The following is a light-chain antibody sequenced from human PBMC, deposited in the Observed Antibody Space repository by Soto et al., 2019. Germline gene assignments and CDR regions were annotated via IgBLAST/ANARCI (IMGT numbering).Light chain of an antibody. V-gene: IGKV1-39*01. Sequence: DIRMTQSASPLPASVVGRVAITCQASQDISNYLYWYQQKPGKAPKVLIYDASNLQSGVPSRFSGSGSGTDFTLTISSLQPEDFATYYCQQSYSTLRTFGQGTKVDIK. CDR3: QQSYSTLRT. CDR2: DAS. J-gene: IGKJ1*01. CDR1: QDISNY.